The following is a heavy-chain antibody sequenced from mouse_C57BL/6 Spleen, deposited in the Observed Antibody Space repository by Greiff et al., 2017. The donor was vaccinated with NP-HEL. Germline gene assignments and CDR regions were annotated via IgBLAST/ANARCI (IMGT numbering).Heavy chain of an antibody. Sequence: VQLQQPGTELVKPGASVKLSCKASGYTFTSYWMHGVKQRPGQGLEWIGNSNPSNGSTNYNEKIKSKATRTVDKSSSTAYMQLSSLTAEDSAVYYCARSGTTDDYDFWYFDVWGTGTTVTVSS. CDR3: ARSGTTDDYDFWYFDV. D-gene: IGHD2-4*01. CDR2: SNPSNGST. J-gene: IGHJ1*03. CDR1: GYTFTSYW. V-gene: IGHV1-53*01.